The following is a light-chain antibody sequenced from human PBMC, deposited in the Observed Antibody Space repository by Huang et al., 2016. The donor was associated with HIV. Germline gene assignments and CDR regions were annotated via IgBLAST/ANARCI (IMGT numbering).Light chain of an antibody. CDR2: GAA. V-gene: IGKV3-15*01. Sequence: DTVMTQTPATLSVSPGARANLSCRASQSVGSKLAWFQQQPGQAPRLLIHGAATRATGIPARFSGSGSGTEFTLTISSLQSEDFAVYYCQQYNNWPYTFGQGTKLEIK. J-gene: IGKJ2*01. CDR1: QSVGSK. CDR3: QQYNNWPYT.